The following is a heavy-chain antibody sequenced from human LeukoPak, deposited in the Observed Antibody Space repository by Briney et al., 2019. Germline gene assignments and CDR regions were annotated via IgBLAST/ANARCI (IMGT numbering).Heavy chain of an antibody. D-gene: IGHD3-10*01. CDR2: ISNSGGST. Sequence: PGGSLRLSCAASGFTFSSYAMSWVRQAPGKGLEWVSVISNSGGSTFYADSVKGRFTISRDNSKNTLYLQMNSLRAEDTAVYYCAKRASGSGTSLYYFWGQGTLVTVSS. CDR3: AKRASGSGTSLYYF. V-gene: IGHV3-23*01. CDR1: GFTFSSYA. J-gene: IGHJ4*02.